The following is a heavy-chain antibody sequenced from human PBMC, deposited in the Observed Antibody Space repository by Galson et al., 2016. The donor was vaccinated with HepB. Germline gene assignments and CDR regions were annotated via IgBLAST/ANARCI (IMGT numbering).Heavy chain of an antibody. CDR1: GFTVSNNY. CDR2: IYSGGDT. V-gene: IGHV3-53*01. CDR3: AGGPMRRG. Sequence: SLRLSCAASGFTVSNNYMSWVRQAPGKGLQWVSLIYSGGDTDYADSVKGRFTISGDSSKNTVYLQMNSLRDEDTAVYYCAGGPMRRGWGQGTLVTVSS. J-gene: IGHJ4*02. D-gene: IGHD3-16*01.